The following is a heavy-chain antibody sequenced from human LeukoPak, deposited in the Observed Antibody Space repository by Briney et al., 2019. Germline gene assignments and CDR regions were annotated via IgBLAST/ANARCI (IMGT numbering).Heavy chain of an antibody. Sequence: SETLSLTCSVSSGSIRNSHWTWIRQPPGKGLEWIGSFYHNETTNYNPSLKSRVSISVDTSKNEFSLKLSSVTAADTAVYYCARHVWWGRGALLVFDIWGQGTMVTVSS. CDR3: ARHVWWGRGALLVFDI. CDR2: FYHNETT. D-gene: IGHD2-8*02. V-gene: IGHV4-59*08. CDR1: SGSIRNSH. J-gene: IGHJ3*02.